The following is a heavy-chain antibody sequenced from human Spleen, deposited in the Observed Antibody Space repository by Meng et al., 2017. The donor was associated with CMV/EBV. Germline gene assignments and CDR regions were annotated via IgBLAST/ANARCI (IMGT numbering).Heavy chain of an antibody. CDR1: GYTFTSYG. Sequence: ASVKVSCKASGYTFTSYGISWVRQAPGQGLEWMGWISAYNGNTNYVQTLQGRVTLTTGASTTTAYMELRSLRSDDTAMYYCARAGNYAPDAFDIWGQGTMVTVSS. CDR3: ARAGNYAPDAFDI. J-gene: IGHJ3*02. D-gene: IGHD1-7*01. V-gene: IGHV1-18*01. CDR2: ISAYNGNT.